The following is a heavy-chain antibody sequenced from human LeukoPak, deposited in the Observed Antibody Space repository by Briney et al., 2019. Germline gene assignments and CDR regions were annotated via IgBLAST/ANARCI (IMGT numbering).Heavy chain of an antibody. V-gene: IGHV3-20*04. J-gene: IGHJ4*02. CDR2: INWNGGST. D-gene: IGHD4-17*01. Sequence: RPGGSLRLSCATLAFTIDDYGMHWVRQAPGKGLEWVSSINWNGGSTGYADSVKGRFTISRDNAKNSLYMQMNSLRAEDTALYYCVRERGRGGSGNYGYFDYWGQGTLVTVSS. CDR1: AFTIDDYG. CDR3: VRERGRGGSGNYGYFDY.